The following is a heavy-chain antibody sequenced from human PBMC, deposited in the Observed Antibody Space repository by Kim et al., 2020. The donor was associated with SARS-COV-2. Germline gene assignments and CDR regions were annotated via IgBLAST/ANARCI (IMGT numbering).Heavy chain of an antibody. Sequence: SETLSLTCTVSGGSISSSSYYWGWIRQPPGKGLECIRSIYYSGSTYYNPSLKSRVTISVDTSKNQFSLKLGSVTAADTAVSSCSSRNIAVAGGAGFWFDPWGQGTLVTVSS. D-gene: IGHD6-19*01. V-gene: IGHV4-39*07. CDR1: GGSISSSSYY. CDR3: SSRNIAVAGGAGFWFDP. CDR2: IYYSGST. J-gene: IGHJ5*02.